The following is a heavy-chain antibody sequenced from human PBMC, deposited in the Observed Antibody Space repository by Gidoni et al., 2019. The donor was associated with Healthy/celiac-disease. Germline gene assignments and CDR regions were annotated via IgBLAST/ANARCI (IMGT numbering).Heavy chain of an antibody. Sequence: EVQLLESGGGLVQPGGSLRLSCAASGFTFSSYAMSWVRQAPGKGLEWVSAISGSGGSTYYADSVKGRFTISRDNSKNTLYLQMNSLRAEDTAVYYCAKPRRNRMTTVTTNYFDYWGQGTLVTVSS. CDR2: ISGSGGST. V-gene: IGHV3-23*01. D-gene: IGHD4-17*01. CDR1: GFTFSSYA. CDR3: AKPRRNRMTTVTTNYFDY. J-gene: IGHJ4*02.